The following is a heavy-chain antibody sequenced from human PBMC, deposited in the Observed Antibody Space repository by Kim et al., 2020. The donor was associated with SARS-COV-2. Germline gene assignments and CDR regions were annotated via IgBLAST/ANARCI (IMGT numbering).Heavy chain of an antibody. J-gene: IGHJ6*02. CDR3: ATDGGYDTYYYYYYGMDV. Sequence: GRFTIPRDNSTNTLYLQMNSLRAEDTAVYYCATDGGYDTYYYYYYGMDVWGQGTTVTVSS. D-gene: IGHD5-12*01. V-gene: IGHV3-30*07.